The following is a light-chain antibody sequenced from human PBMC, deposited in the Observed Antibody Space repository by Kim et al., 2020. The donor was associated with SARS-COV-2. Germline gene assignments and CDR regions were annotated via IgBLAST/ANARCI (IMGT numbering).Light chain of an antibody. Sequence: SVTTAFPWTSSDVGGYNYVSWYQQDPGKAPKVMIHDVSERPSGVPDRFSGSKSGNTAFLTISGLQAEDDADYYCSSYAGSYNHWVFGGGTQLTVL. J-gene: IGLJ3*02. CDR2: DVS. V-gene: IGLV2-11*01. CDR3: SSYAGSYNHWV. CDR1: SSDVGGYNY.